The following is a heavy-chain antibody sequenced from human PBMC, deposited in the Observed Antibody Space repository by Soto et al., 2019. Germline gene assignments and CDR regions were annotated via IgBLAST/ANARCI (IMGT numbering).Heavy chain of an antibody. Sequence: QVQLQESGPGLVKPSETLSLTCTVSGGSVSSGSYYWSWIRQPPGKGLEWIGYIYYSGSTNYNPSLKSRCTRSVDTPKIPFSLTLRSVTAADTAVYYCARGYDFWSGWHYYYGMDVWGQGTTVTVSS. V-gene: IGHV4-61*01. CDR2: IYYSGST. D-gene: IGHD3-3*01. CDR3: ARGYDFWSGWHYYYGMDV. J-gene: IGHJ6*02. CDR1: GGSVSSGSYY.